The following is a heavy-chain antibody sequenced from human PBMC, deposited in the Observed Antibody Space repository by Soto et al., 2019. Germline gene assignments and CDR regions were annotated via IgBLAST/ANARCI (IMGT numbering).Heavy chain of an antibody. Sequence: QVQLVQSGAEVKKPGSSVKVSCTASGVTFSSYAISWVRQAPVQGLEWLGGIIPISDTTNYAQQFQGRVTITADESTSTAYMELSSLRSEDTAVYYCARSQGSSTSLEIYYYYYYGMDVWGQGTTVTVSS. D-gene: IGHD2-2*01. CDR1: GVTFSSYA. V-gene: IGHV1-69*01. CDR3: ARSQGSSTSLEIYYYYYYGMDV. J-gene: IGHJ6*02. CDR2: IIPISDTT.